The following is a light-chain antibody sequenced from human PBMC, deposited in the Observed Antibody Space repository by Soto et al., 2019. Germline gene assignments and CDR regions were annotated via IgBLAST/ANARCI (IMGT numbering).Light chain of an antibody. CDR3: ETWDSNNWV. CDR1: SGHSSYI. J-gene: IGLJ3*02. V-gene: IGLV4-60*02. CDR2: LEGSGNY. Sequence: QPVLTQSSSASASLGSSVKLTCTLSSGHSSYIIAWHQQQPGKAPRYLMKLEGSGNYNKGSGVPDRFSGSRSGADRYLTISTLQFEDEADYYCETWDSNNWVFGGGTKLTVL.